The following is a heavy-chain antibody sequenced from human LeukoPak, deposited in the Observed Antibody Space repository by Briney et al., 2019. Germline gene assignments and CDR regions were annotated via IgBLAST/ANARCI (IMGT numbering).Heavy chain of an antibody. CDR1: GFTFSSYA. J-gene: IGHJ2*01. V-gene: IGHV3-72*01. CDR3: ARTPTYSGSYPFDL. Sequence: QPGGSLRLSCAASGFTFSSYAMSWVRQAPGKGLEWVGRTRNKANSYTTEYAASVKGRFTISRDDSKNSLYLQMNSLKTADTAVYYCARTPTYSGSYPFDLWGRGTLVTVSS. CDR2: TRNKANSYTT. D-gene: IGHD1-26*01.